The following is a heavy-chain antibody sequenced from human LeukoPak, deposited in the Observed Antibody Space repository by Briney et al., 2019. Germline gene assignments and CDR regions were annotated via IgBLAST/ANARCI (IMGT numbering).Heavy chain of an antibody. CDR3: ARVIGQQLVNNYYYYMDV. Sequence: SETLSLTCTVSGDSISSNSYYWGWIRQPPGKGLEWIGSIYYSGSTYYNPSLKSRVTISVDTSKNQFSLKLSSVTAADTAVYYCARVIGQQLVNNYYYYMDVWGKGTTVTVSS. J-gene: IGHJ6*03. V-gene: IGHV4-39*07. CDR1: GDSISSNSYY. CDR2: IYYSGST. D-gene: IGHD6-13*01.